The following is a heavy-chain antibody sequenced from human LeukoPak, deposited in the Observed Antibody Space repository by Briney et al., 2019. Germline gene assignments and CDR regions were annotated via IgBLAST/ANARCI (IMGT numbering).Heavy chain of an antibody. J-gene: IGHJ4*02. CDR2: IYTGGST. CDR3: VRDLGATTGY. V-gene: IGHV3-53*01. Sequence: GGSLRLSCAASGFTVSSYYMSWVRQAPGKGLEWVSVIYTGGSTYYADSVKGRFTISRDNSKNTLYLQMSSLRAEDTAVYYCVRDLGATTGYRGQGTLVTVSS. D-gene: IGHD1-26*01. CDR1: GFTVSSYY.